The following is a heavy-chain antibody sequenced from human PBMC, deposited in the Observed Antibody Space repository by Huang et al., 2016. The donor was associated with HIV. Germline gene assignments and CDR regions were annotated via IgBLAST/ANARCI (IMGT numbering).Heavy chain of an antibody. Sequence: QVQLVESGGGVVQPGRSLRLSCAASGFAFSSYAMHWVRQAPGKGLAVLAVISIDGSNTHYAHSVKCRFTISRDNSKGTVYLQMNSLRPEDTAVYSCARTGSYYYGSGSYHFGDYWGQGTLVTVSS. V-gene: IGHV3-30-3*01. J-gene: IGHJ4*02. D-gene: IGHD3-10*01. CDR2: ISIDGSNT. CDR3: ARTGSYYYGSGSYHFGDY. CDR1: GFAFSSYA.